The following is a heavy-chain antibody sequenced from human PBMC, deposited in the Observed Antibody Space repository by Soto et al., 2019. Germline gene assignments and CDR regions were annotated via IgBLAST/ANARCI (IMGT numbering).Heavy chain of an antibody. Sequence: EVQLVESGGGLVQPGRSLRLSCAASGFTFDDYAMHWVRQAPGKGLEWVSGISWNSGSIGYADSVKGRFTISRDNAKNSLYLQMNSLRAEDTDLYYCAKVIGIAVAGNPDYWGQGTLVTVSS. CDR3: AKVIGIAVAGNPDY. D-gene: IGHD6-19*01. CDR1: GFTFDDYA. V-gene: IGHV3-9*01. CDR2: ISWNSGSI. J-gene: IGHJ4*02.